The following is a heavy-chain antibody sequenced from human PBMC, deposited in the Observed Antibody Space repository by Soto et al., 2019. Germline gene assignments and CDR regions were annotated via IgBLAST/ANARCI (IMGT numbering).Heavy chain of an antibody. J-gene: IGHJ6*02. V-gene: IGHV3-43D*04. Sequence: EVKLVESGGAVVQPGGSLRLSCTASGFTFDDYPMHWVRQAPGKGLDWISLISWDGITSYYADSVKGRFTISRDNRKNSLYLQMNSLRAEDTALYYCAKDLGLGGIAGSSCVDVWGQGTTVTVSS. CDR3: AKDLGLGGIAGSSCVDV. D-gene: IGHD6-13*01. CDR2: ISWDGITS. CDR1: GFTFDDYP.